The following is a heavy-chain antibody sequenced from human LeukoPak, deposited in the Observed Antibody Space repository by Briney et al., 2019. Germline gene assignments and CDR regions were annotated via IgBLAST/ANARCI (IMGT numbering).Heavy chain of an antibody. V-gene: IGHV5-51*01. Sequence: GESLKISCKGSGYSFTSYWIGWARQIPGKGLEWMGIIYPGDSDTRYSPSFQGQVTISADKSISTAYLQWSSLKASDTAMYFCARSLTARGSYALWGQGTLVIASS. D-gene: IGHD1-26*01. CDR2: IYPGDSDT. J-gene: IGHJ4*02. CDR1: GYSFTSYW. CDR3: ARSLTARGSYAL.